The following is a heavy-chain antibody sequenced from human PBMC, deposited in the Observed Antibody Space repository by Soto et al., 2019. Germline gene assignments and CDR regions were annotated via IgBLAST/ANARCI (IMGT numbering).Heavy chain of an antibody. CDR1: GFTFSDYA. CDR3: AKGGRQWLVTSDFNY. CDR2: VSHDGRNT. D-gene: IGHD6-19*01. Sequence: VQLVESGGGVVQPGRSLRLSCAAFGFTFSDYAMHWVRQAPGKGLEWVAVVSHDGRNTHYADSVKGRFTISRDSAKNTVSLEMTSLRAEDTAVYYCAKGGRQWLVTSDFNYWGQGALVTVSS. J-gene: IGHJ4*02. V-gene: IGHV3-30*18.